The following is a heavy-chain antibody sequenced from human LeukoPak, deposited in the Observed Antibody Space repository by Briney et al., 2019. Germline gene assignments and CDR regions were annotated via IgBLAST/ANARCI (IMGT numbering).Heavy chain of an antibody. D-gene: IGHD3-16*01. Sequence: SETLSLTCTVSGYSISSGYYWGWIRQPPGKGLEWIGSIYHSGSTYYNPSLKSRVTISVDTSKNQFSLKLSSVTAADTAVYYCARDYYWGWYNWFDPWGQGTLVTVSS. V-gene: IGHV4-38-2*02. J-gene: IGHJ5*02. CDR1: GYSISSGYY. CDR3: ARDYYWGWYNWFDP. CDR2: IYHSGST.